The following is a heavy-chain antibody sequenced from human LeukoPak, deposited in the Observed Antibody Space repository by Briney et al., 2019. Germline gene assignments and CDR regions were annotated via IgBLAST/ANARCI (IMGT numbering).Heavy chain of an antibody. J-gene: IGHJ4*02. D-gene: IGHD6-19*01. Sequence: PGGSLRPSCAASGFTFSSYSMNWVRQAPGKGLEWVSSISSSSSYIYYADSVKGRFTISRDNAKNSLYLQMNSLRAEDTAVYYCARDRGSSGWYPDYWGQGTLVTVSS. CDR3: ARDRGSSGWYPDY. CDR1: GFTFSSYS. CDR2: ISSSSSYI. V-gene: IGHV3-21*01.